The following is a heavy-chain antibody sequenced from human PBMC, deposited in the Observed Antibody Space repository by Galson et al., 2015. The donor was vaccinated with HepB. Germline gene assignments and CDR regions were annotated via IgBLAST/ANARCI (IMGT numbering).Heavy chain of an antibody. Sequence: SVKVSCKASGYTFTTYVMHWVRQAPGQRLEWMGWINAGNGNTKYSQKFQGRVTITRDTFASTAYMELSSLRSEDTAVYYCAREGYYDSSGYPTFDYWGQGTLVTVSS. CDR2: INAGNGNT. D-gene: IGHD3-22*01. CDR1: GYTFTTYV. V-gene: IGHV1-3*01. CDR3: AREGYYDSSGYPTFDY. J-gene: IGHJ4*02.